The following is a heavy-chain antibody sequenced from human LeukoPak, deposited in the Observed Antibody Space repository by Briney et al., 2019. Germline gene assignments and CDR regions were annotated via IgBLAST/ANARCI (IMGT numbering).Heavy chain of an antibody. CDR3: ARDTSGWYKRFDY. Sequence: GGSLRLSCAASGFTFSSYEMNWVRQAPGKGLEWISYISGSGSTIYYADSVKGRFTISRDSAKNSLYLQMNSLRAEDTAVYYCARDTSGWYKRFDYWGQGTLVTVSS. CDR2: ISGSGSTI. J-gene: IGHJ4*02. CDR1: GFTFSSYE. D-gene: IGHD6-19*01. V-gene: IGHV3-48*03.